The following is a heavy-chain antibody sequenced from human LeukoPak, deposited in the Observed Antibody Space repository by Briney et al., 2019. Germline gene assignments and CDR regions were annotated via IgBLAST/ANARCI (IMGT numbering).Heavy chain of an antibody. D-gene: IGHD5-18*01. J-gene: IGHJ5*02. V-gene: IGHV4-34*01. CDR1: GDSISSSY. CDR2: INHSGST. CDR3: AKYSYGYPNWFDP. Sequence: PSETLSLTCAVSGDSISSSYWSWIRQPPRKGLEWIGEINHSGSTNYNPSLKSRVTISVDTSENQFSLKLSSVTAADTAVYYCAKYSYGYPNWFDPWGQGTLVTVSS.